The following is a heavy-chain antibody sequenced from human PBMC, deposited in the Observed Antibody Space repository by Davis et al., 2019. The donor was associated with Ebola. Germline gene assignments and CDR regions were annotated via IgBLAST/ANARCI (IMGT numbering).Heavy chain of an antibody. J-gene: IGHJ5*02. Sequence: AASVKVSCKVSGYTLTELSMHWVRQAPGKGLEWMGGFDPEDGETIYAQKFQGRVTITRDTSASTAYMELSSLRSEDTAVYYCARDLHGYNWFDPWGQGALVTVSS. CDR2: FDPEDGET. D-gene: IGHD6-13*01. V-gene: IGHV1-24*01. CDR3: ARDLHGYNWFDP. CDR1: GYTLTELS.